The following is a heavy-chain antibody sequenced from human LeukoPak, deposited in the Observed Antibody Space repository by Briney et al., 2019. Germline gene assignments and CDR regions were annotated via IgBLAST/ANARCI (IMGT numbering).Heavy chain of an antibody. CDR1: GGSISSYY. CDR2: IYYSGST. V-gene: IGHV4-59*01. J-gene: IGHJ6*03. Sequence: PSETLSLTCTVSGGSISSYYWSWIRQPPGKGLEWIGYIYYSGSTNYNPSLKSRVTISVDTSKNQFSLKLSSVTAADTAVYYCARSVTTHYYYYMDVWGKGTTVTVSS. D-gene: IGHD4-17*01. CDR3: ARSVTTHYYYYMDV.